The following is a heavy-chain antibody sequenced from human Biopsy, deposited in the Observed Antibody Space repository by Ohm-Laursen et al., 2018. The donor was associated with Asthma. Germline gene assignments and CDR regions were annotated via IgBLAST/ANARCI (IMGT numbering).Heavy chain of an antibody. D-gene: IGHD6-13*01. CDR3: SKDTLGYYFDI. CDR2: ITFDGSTQ. CDR1: GTHFGSYN. V-gene: IGHV3-30-3*01. Sequence: SLRLSCSASGTHFGSYNMHWARQAPGKGLEWVAVITFDGSTQHYGDSVKGRFTISRDNSKNMLFLQMNSLRAEDTAVYYCSKDTLGYYFDIWGQGTQVTVSS. J-gene: IGHJ4*02.